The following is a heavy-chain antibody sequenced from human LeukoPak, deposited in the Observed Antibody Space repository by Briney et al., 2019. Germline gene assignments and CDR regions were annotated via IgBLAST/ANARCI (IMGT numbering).Heavy chain of an antibody. CDR3: ARGMRYYYDSSGYYTAALKY. J-gene: IGHJ4*02. V-gene: IGHV4-34*01. CDR2: INHSGST. CDR1: GGSFSGYY. D-gene: IGHD3-22*01. Sequence: SETLSLTCAVYGGSFSGYYWSWIRQPPGKGLEWIGEINHSGSTNYNPSLKSRVTISVDTSKNQFSLKLSSVTAADTAVYYCARGMRYYYDSSGYYTAALKYWGQGTLVTVSS.